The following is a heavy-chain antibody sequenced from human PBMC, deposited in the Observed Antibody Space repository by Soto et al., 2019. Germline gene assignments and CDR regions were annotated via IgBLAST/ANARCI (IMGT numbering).Heavy chain of an antibody. CDR3: SRVVLTITRGAFDA. D-gene: IGHD3-9*01. J-gene: IGHJ3*01. CDR2: ISHSGTS. V-gene: IGHV4-4*02. Sequence: QVQLQESGPGLVKPSGTLSLTCAVSGGSISSSHWWTWVRQSPGKGLKYIGEISHSGTSNSNPSRKSRVTRSVDKSQNHFSLALTSVTAADTAVYYGSRVVLTITRGAFDAWGQGTLVIVSS. CDR1: GGSISSSHW.